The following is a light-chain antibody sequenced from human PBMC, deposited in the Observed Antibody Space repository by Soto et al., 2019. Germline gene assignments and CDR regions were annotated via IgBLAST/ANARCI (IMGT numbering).Light chain of an antibody. CDR1: ISNIEINY. CDR3: GAWDNVLSVML. V-gene: IGLV1-51*01. J-gene: IGLJ2*01. Sequence: QSVLTQPPSVSAAPGQNVTISCTGSISNIEINYVSWYQHLPGTAPKLLIFDNIRRPSGIPDRFSGSKSGTSATLDITGLQTGDEAEYYCGAWDNVLSVMLFGGGTQLTVL. CDR2: DNI.